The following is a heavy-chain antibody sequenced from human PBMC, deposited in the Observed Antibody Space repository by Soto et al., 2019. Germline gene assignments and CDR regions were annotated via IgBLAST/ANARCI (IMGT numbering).Heavy chain of an antibody. Sequence: SGPTLVNPTETLTLTCTVSGFSLSTGRMGVSWIRQPPGKALEWLAHIFSDNERSYSTSMQGRLTISKDPSGSQVVLSMTNLDPVDTGTYYCVRMDADSYQFYYAMDVWGQGTTVTVSS. CDR3: VRMDADSYQFYYAMDV. D-gene: IGHD4-17*01. CDR1: GFSLSTGRMG. V-gene: IGHV2-26*01. CDR2: IFSDNER. J-gene: IGHJ6*02.